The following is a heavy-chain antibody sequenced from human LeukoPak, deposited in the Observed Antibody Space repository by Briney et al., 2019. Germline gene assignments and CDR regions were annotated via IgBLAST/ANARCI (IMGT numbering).Heavy chain of an antibody. J-gene: IGHJ5*02. CDR1: GGSISSYY. V-gene: IGHV4-59*01. Sequence: SETLCLTCAVSGGSISSYYWSRVRQPPGKGLEWGGYIYFSGGTNYNPPLKSRVTISVDTSKNQFSLKLRSVTAADTAVYYCAREVGTTGWFDPWGQGTLVTVSS. CDR3: AREVGTTGWFDP. D-gene: IGHD1-1*01. CDR2: IYFSGGT.